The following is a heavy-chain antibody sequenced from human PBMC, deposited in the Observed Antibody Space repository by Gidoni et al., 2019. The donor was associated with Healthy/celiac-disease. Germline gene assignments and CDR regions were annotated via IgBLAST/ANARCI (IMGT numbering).Heavy chain of an antibody. V-gene: IGHV1-2*02. J-gene: IGHJ5*02. Sequence: VQLVQSGAEVMKPAASVKVSCKASVYTFTGYYMHWVRQSPGQGLEGMGGINPNRGSTNYEQKFQGRLTMTRDTSISTAYMELSRRRSDETAVYYCARNRSSGWYNWFDPWGQGTLVTVSS. CDR2: INPNRGST. CDR1: VYTFTGYY. D-gene: IGHD6-19*01. CDR3: ARNRSSGWYNWFDP.